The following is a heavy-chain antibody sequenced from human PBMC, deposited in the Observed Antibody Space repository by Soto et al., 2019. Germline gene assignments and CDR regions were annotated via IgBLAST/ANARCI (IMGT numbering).Heavy chain of an antibody. CDR2: ISYDGSNK. Sequence: QVPLVESGGGVVQPGRSLRLSCAASGFTFSSYGMHWVRQAPGKGLEWVAVISYDGSNKYYADSVKGRFTISRDNSKNTLYLQMNSLRAEDTAVYYCAKEDYYDSSGLDYWGQGTLVTVSS. D-gene: IGHD3-22*01. CDR1: GFTFSSYG. J-gene: IGHJ4*02. V-gene: IGHV3-30*18. CDR3: AKEDYYDSSGLDY.